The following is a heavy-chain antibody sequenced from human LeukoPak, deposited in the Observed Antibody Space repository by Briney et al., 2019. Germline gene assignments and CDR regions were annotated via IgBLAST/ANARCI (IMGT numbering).Heavy chain of an antibody. J-gene: IGHJ3*02. D-gene: IGHD3-9*01. CDR1: GFTFSSYA. Sequence: GGSLRLSCAASGFTFSSYAMSRVRQAPGKGLEWVSAISGSGGSTYYADSVKGRFTISRDNSKSTLYLQMNSLRAEDTAVYYCGKDLHGDLQFFDWLFSAFDIWGQGTMVTVSS. CDR3: GKDLHGDLQFFDWLFSAFDI. CDR2: ISGSGGST. V-gene: IGHV3-23*01.